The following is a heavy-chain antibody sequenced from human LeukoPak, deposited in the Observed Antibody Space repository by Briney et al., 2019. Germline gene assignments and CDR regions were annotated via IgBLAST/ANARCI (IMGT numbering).Heavy chain of an antibody. CDR3: ARDMPSSWAGTGFDFDY. CDR1: GFTFSSYG. D-gene: IGHD2-2*01. Sequence: GGSLRLSCAASGFTFSSYGMHWVRQAPGKGLEWVAVIWYDGSNKYYADFVKGRFTISRDNSKNTLYLQMNSLRAEDTAVYYCARDMPSSWAGTGFDFDYWGQGTLVTVSS. J-gene: IGHJ4*02. V-gene: IGHV3-33*01. CDR2: IWYDGSNK.